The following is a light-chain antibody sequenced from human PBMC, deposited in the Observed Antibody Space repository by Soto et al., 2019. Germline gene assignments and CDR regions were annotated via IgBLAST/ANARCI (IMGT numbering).Light chain of an antibody. J-gene: IGLJ3*02. Sequence: QSVLTQPPSVSAAPGQTVTIPCSGSYSNIGSNHVSWYQQLPGTVPKLLIYDTDARLAGIPDRFSASKSGRSATLVIAGLQTADEADYYCKTWDNNLNSGVFGGGTKVTVL. CDR3: KTWDNNLNSGV. CDR2: DTD. V-gene: IGLV1-51*01. CDR1: YSNIGSNH.